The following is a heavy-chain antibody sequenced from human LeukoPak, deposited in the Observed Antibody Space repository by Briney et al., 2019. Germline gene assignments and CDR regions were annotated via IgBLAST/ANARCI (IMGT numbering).Heavy chain of an antibody. D-gene: IGHD2-21*02. Sequence: GGSLRLSCAASGFTFSSYAMSWVRQAPGKGLEWVSAISGSGGSTYYADSVKGRFTISRDNSKNTLYLQMNSLRAEDTAVYYCAKIPHGDCGYNWFDPWGQGTLVTVSS. CDR1: GFTFSSYA. CDR2: ISGSGGST. J-gene: IGHJ5*02. CDR3: AKIPHGDCGYNWFDP. V-gene: IGHV3-23*01.